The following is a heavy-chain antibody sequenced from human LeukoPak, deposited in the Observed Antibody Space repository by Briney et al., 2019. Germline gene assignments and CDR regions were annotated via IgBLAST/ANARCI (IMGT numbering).Heavy chain of an antibody. J-gene: IGHJ6*02. CDR1: GFTFSSYS. D-gene: IGHD1-1*01. CDR2: ISSSSSTI. Sequence: PGGSLRLSCAASGFTFSSYSMNWVRQAPGKGLEWVSYISSSSSTIYYADSVKGRFTISRDNAKNSLYLQMNSLRAEDTAVYYCARDAGHQLSRRNYYAMDVWGQGTTVTVSS. V-gene: IGHV3-48*04. CDR3: ARDAGHQLSRRNYYAMDV.